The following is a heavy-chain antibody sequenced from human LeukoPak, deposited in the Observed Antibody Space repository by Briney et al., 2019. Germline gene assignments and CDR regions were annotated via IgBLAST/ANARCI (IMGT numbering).Heavy chain of an antibody. D-gene: IGHD5-18*01. CDR1: GYTFTGYY. CDR2: ISYDGSNK. J-gene: IGHJ4*02. V-gene: IGHV3-30-3*01. CDR3: AREEYSQCYFDY. Sequence: SCKASGYTFTGYYMHWVRQAPGKGLEWEAVISYDGSNKYYADSVKGRFTISRDNSRNTLYLQMGSLRAEDTAVYYCAREEYSQCYFDYWGQGTLVTVSS.